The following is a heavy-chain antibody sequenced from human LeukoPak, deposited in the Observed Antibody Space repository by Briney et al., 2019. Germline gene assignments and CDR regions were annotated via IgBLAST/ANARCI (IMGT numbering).Heavy chain of an antibody. Sequence: SETLSLTCTVSGGSISSSYPYWGWIRQPPGKGLEWIGNIYYSGSTYYSPSLTSRVTVSVDTSENQFSLKLSSVTAADTAVYYCARDLLSGATGAFDIWGQGTMVTVSS. CDR1: GGSISSSYPY. J-gene: IGHJ3*02. D-gene: IGHD1-26*01. CDR2: IYYSGST. V-gene: IGHV4-39*07. CDR3: ARDLLSGATGAFDI.